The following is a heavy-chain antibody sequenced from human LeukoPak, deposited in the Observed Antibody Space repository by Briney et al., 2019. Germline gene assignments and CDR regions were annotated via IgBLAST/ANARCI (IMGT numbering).Heavy chain of an antibody. V-gene: IGHV2-5*02. D-gene: IGHD1/OR15-1a*01. CDR1: GFSLYRSGVG. Sequence: SGPTLVNPTQTLTLTCTFSGFSLYRSGVGVGWIRQPPGKALEWLAVIYWDDDKRYNPSLRSRLTMSKDASKSQVFLEMRNMDPVDAATYYCAHRRPGHLTGWDNSYFDNWGPGTLVTVSS. CDR3: AHRRPGHLTGWDNSYFDN. J-gene: IGHJ4*02. CDR2: IYWDDDK.